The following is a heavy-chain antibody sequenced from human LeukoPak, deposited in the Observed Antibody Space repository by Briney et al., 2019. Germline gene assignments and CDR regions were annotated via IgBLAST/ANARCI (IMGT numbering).Heavy chain of an antibody. D-gene: IGHD2-2*01. V-gene: IGHV3-23*01. CDR2: ISGSGGST. CDR3: AKCQYQLLFTGYYYYMDV. J-gene: IGHJ6*03. CDR1: GFTFSSYA. Sequence: GGSLRLSCAASGFTFSSYAMSWVRQAPGKGLEWVSAISGSGGSTYYADSVKGRFTISRDNSKNTLHLQMNSLRAEDTAAYYCAKCQYQLLFTGYYYYMDVWGKGTTVTVSS.